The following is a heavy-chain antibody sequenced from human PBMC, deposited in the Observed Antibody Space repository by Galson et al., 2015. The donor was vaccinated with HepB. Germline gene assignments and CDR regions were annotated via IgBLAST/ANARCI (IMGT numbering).Heavy chain of an antibody. Sequence: SPRLSCAASGFDFNAYGIHWVRQAPGKGLEWVAVILFDGTNKYYAHSVKGRFTISRDNSKNTVYLQMNSLTTADTAMYYCAKVERPYYYDTSGSWGQGTLVIVSS. V-gene: IGHV3-30*18. D-gene: IGHD3-22*01. CDR2: ILFDGTNK. CDR3: AKVERPYYYDTSGS. CDR1: GFDFNAYG. J-gene: IGHJ5*02.